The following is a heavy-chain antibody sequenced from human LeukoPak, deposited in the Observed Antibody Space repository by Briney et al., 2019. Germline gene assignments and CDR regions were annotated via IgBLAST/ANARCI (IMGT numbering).Heavy chain of an antibody. D-gene: IGHD2-2*01. J-gene: IGHJ4*02. V-gene: IGHV4-39*01. Sequence: SETLSLPSTVSGDSISSSAYYWGWFRQPPGKGLEWIGNIYHSGSTYYNPSLKSRVTMSVDTSKNQFSLKLSSVTAGDTAVYYCARRCGSTSCFRYWGQGTQVTVAS. CDR3: ARRCGSTSCFRY. CDR1: GDSISSSAYY. CDR2: IYHSGST.